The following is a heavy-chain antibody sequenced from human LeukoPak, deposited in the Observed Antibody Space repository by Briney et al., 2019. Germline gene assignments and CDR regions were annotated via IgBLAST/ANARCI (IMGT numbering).Heavy chain of an antibody. Sequence: GGSLRLSCAASGFTFSSYGMHWVRQAPGKGLEWVAFIRYDGSNKYYADSVKGRFTISRDNSKNTLYLQMNSLRAEDTAVYYWAKDRGTTGLAPPSMDVWGKGTTVTIPS. V-gene: IGHV3-30*02. CDR1: GFTFSSYG. CDR2: IRYDGSNK. CDR3: AKDRGTTGLAPPSMDV. D-gene: IGHD1-14*01. J-gene: IGHJ6*03.